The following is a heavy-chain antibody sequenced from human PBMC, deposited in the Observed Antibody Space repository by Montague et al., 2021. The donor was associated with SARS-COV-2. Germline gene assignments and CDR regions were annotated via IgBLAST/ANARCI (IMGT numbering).Heavy chain of an antibody. D-gene: IGHD6-19*01. J-gene: IGHJ3*02. CDR2: IYYSGST. CDR3: ARQENSSGWFKPDAFDI. Sequence: SETLSLTCTVSGGSISSSSYYWGWIRQPPGKGLVWIGSIYYSGSTYSNPSLKSRVTISGDTSKNQFSLKLSSVTAAATAVYYCARQENSSGWFKPDAFDIWGQGTMVTVSS. CDR1: GGSISSSSYY. V-gene: IGHV4-39*01.